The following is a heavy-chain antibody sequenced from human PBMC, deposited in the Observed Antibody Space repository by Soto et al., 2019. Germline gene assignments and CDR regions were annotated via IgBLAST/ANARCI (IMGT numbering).Heavy chain of an antibody. V-gene: IGHV1-2*04. D-gene: IGHD3-9*01. CDR2: INPNSGGT. CDR1: GYTFSGYY. Sequence: EASVKVSCKASGYTFSGYYMHWVRQAPGQGLEWMGWINPNSGGTNYAQKFQGCVTMTRDTSISTAYMELSRLRSDDTAFYYCAREDRLVNPNWFDTWGQGTLVTVSS. CDR3: AREDRLVNPNWFDT. J-gene: IGHJ5*02.